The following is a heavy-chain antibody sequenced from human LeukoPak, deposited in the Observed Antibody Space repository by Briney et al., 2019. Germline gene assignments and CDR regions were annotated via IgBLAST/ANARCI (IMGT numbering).Heavy chain of an antibody. J-gene: IGHJ5*02. V-gene: IGHV1-46*01. CDR1: GYTFTGYF. CDR3: ARAGQAGSGFRYSNWFDP. Sequence: ASVKVSCKASGYTFTGYFMHWVRQAPGQGPEWMGVISPSGGSTTYAQKFQGRVTLTRDMSTSTDYLELSSLRSEDTAVYYCARAGQAGSGFRYSNWFDPWGQGTLVTVSS. CDR2: ISPSGGST. D-gene: IGHD6-13*01.